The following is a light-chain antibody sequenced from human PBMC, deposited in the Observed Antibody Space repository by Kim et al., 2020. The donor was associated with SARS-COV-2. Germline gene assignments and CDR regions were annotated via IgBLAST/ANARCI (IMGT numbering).Light chain of an antibody. Sequence: ASLSETAAARATASYRASQSVSSHFAWYQQKPRQPPRLLLYGASTRAPGIPARFGGSGSATEFTLTISSLQSEDFAVYYCQHPGTFGQGTKVDIK. CDR2: GAS. J-gene: IGKJ1*01. CDR1: QSVSSH. CDR3: QHPGT. V-gene: IGKV3-15*01.